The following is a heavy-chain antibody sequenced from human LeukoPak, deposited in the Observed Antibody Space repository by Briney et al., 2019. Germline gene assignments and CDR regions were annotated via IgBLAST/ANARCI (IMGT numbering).Heavy chain of an antibody. CDR2: ISGSGGST. J-gene: IGHJ4*02. D-gene: IGHD6-19*01. CDR1: GFTFSSYA. CDR3: GKVIAVAGIAFDY. Sequence: PGGSLRLSCAASGFTFSSYAMSWVRQAPGKGLEWVSAISGSGGSTYYADSVKGRFTISRDNSKNTLYLQMNSLRAEDTAVYYCGKVIAVAGIAFDYWGQGTLVTVSS. V-gene: IGHV3-23*01.